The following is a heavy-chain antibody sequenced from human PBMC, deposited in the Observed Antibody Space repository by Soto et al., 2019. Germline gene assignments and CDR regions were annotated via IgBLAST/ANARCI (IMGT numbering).Heavy chain of an antibody. J-gene: IGHJ6*02. Sequence: QVQVVQSGAEVKKPGASVKVSCKASGYSFSTYSMHWVRQAPGQGLEWMGWINGANGNTRYSQKFKDRVSISRDTPASTGDMELSSLRSEDTAVYYCARGNGMEENYYYHGMDVWGPGTTGIVSS. D-gene: IGHD1-1*01. CDR1: GYSFSTYS. CDR2: INGANGNT. V-gene: IGHV1-3*01. CDR3: ARGNGMEENYYYHGMDV.